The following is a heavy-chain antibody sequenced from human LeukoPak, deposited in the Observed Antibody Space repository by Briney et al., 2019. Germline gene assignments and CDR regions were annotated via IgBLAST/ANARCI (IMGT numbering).Heavy chain of an antibody. CDR1: GGSVSNTNW. J-gene: IGHJ4*02. CDR3: AREGGPYRPPDY. Sequence: PSETLSLTCGVSGGSVSNTNWWTWVRQPPGKGLEWIGEGNLQGSTNYNPSLKSRVAISVDKSENHISLKLTSVTAADTAVYYCAREGGPYRPPDYSGQGTLVTVAS. CDR2: GNLQGST. V-gene: IGHV4-4*02.